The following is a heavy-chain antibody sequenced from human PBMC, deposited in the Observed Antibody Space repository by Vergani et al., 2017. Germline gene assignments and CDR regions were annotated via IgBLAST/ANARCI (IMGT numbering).Heavy chain of an antibody. Sequence: QVQLQQWGAGLLKPSETLSLTCAVYGGPFSAYYWSWIRQPPGKGLEWIGEINHSESNNYNPSLKSLVTMSVDTSNKQFSLKLSSVTAADTALYYCARGGGIAAAGHYYFYYMDVWGKGTTVTGSS. J-gene: IGHJ6*03. CDR3: ARGGGIAAAGHYYFYYMDV. CDR1: GGPFSAYY. V-gene: IGHV4-34*01. CDR2: INHSESN. D-gene: IGHD6-13*01.